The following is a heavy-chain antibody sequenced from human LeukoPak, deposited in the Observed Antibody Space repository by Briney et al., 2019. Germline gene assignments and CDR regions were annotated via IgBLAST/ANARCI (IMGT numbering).Heavy chain of an antibody. CDR1: GYSFTTYL. CDR3: ARTMTPYWNFDL. J-gene: IGHJ2*01. CDR2: ISLGHSDN. Sequence: GESLKISCQGSGYSFTTYLIGWVRQTPGKGLEWMGIISLGHSDNRYSPSFQGQVTITADNSISTAYLQWRSLKASDTAMYYCARTMTPYWNFDLWGRGTLVTVSS. V-gene: IGHV5-51*01. D-gene: IGHD4-17*01.